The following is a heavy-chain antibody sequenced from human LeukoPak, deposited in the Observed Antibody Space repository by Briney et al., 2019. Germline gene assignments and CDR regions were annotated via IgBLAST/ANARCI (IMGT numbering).Heavy chain of an antibody. V-gene: IGHV5-51*01. CDR1: GYSSTSYW. D-gene: IGHD1-26*01. Sequence: GGSLKISCKGSGYSSTSYWIGWVRQMPGKGLEWMGNIDTGDSDTRNSPSFQGQVSISADKSISTAYLQWSTLKASDTAMYYCASWVGGSYNSDAFDIWGQGTMVTVSS. J-gene: IGHJ3*02. CDR3: ASWVGGSYNSDAFDI. CDR2: IDTGDSDT.